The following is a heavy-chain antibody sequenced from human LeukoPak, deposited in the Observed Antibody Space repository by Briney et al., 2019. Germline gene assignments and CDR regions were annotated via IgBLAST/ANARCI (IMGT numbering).Heavy chain of an antibody. V-gene: IGHV3-48*01. Sequence: GGCLRLSCATSRFTFRCYTMNWVRQAPGKGLEWVSYISSSDTIYQADSVKDRFTISRDNAKNSLYLQMNSLRAEDTAVYYCGRAVAGRFDYWGQGTLVTVSS. CDR3: GRAVAGRFDY. D-gene: IGHD6-19*01. CDR2: ISSSDTI. J-gene: IGHJ4*02. CDR1: RFTFRCYT.